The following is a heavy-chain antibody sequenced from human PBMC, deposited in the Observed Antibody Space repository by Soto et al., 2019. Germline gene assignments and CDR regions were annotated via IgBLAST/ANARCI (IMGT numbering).Heavy chain of an antibody. CDR3: AREGDSSSSGGFDY. D-gene: IGHD6-6*01. Sequence: QVQLQESGPGLVKPSGTLSLTCAVSSGSISSSNWWSWVRQHPGKGLEWIGEIYHSGSTNYNPSLKSRVTISVDKSKNQFSLKLSSVTAADTAVDYCAREGDSSSSGGFDYWGQGTLVTVSS. CDR2: IYHSGST. CDR1: SGSISSSNW. J-gene: IGHJ4*02. V-gene: IGHV4-4*02.